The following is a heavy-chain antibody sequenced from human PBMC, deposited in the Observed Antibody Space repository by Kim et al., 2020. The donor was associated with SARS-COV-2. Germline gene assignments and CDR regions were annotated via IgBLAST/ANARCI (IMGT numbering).Heavy chain of an antibody. CDR1: GYSFTSYW. J-gene: IGHJ6*02. D-gene: IGHD3-9*01. CDR2: IYPGDSAT. V-gene: IGHV5-51*01. CDR3: ARHLHSGDILTGYYYYYYYGMDG. Sequence: GESLKISCKGSGYSFTSYWIGWVRQMPGKGLEWMGIIYPGDSATRYSPSFQGQVTISADKSISTAYLQWSSLKASDTAMYYCARHLHSGDILTGYYYYYYYGMDGWGRGTTVTVYS.